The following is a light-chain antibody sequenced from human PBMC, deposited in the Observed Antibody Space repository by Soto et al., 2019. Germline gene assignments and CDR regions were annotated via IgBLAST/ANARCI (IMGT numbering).Light chain of an antibody. Sequence: DIQMTQSPSSLSASVGDRVTIPCRASQSISSYVNWYQQKPGKAPKLLIYSASTLQSGVPSRFSGSGSGTDFTITISNLQPEDFATYYCQQSYDTPPYMFAEGTKLEIK. CDR3: QQSYDTPPYM. CDR2: SAS. V-gene: IGKV1-39*01. CDR1: QSISSY. J-gene: IGKJ2*01.